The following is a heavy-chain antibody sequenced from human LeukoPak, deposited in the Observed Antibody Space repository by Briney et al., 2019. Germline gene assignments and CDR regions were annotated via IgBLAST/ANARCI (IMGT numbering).Heavy chain of an antibody. CDR2: INPNSGGT. J-gene: IGHJ5*02. Sequence: ASVKVSCKASGYTFTGYYMHWVRQAPGQGLEWMGWINPNSGGTNYAQKFQGRVTMTRDTSISTAYMELSRLRSDDTAVYYCARDLRYCSRTSCYGDNWFDPWGQGTLVTVSS. V-gene: IGHV1-2*02. D-gene: IGHD2-2*01. CDR3: ARDLRYCSRTSCYGDNWFDP. CDR1: GYTFTGYY.